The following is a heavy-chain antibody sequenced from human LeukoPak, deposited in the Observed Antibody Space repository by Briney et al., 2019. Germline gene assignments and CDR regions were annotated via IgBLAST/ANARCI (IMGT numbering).Heavy chain of an antibody. Sequence: KPSETLSLTCTVSGGSISSSSYYWGWIRQPPGKGLEWIGSIYYSGSTYYNPSLKSRVTISVDTSKNQFSLKLSSVTAADTAVYYCARSRWLQSLDYWGQGTLVTVSS. V-gene: IGHV4-39*07. CDR1: GGSISSSSYY. D-gene: IGHD5-24*01. J-gene: IGHJ4*02. CDR3: ARSRWLQSLDY. CDR2: IYYSGST.